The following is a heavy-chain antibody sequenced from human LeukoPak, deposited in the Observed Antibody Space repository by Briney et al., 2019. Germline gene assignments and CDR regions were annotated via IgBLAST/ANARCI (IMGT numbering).Heavy chain of an antibody. D-gene: IGHD1-26*01. J-gene: IGHJ4*02. CDR1: GYSISSGYY. CDR3: ASGSYYSKSYFDY. CDR2: IYHSGST. Sequence: PSETLSLTCAVSGYSISSGYYWGWIRQPPGKGLEWIGSIYHSGSTYYNPSPKSRVTISVDTSKNQFSLKLSSVTAADTAVYYCASGSYYSKSYFDYWGQGTLVTVSS. V-gene: IGHV4-38-2*01.